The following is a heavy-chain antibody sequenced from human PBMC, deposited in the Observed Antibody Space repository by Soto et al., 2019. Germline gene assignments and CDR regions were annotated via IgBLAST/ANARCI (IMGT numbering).Heavy chain of an antibody. CDR1: GYTFTGYY. V-gene: IGHV1-2*04. Sequence: ASLKVSCKASGYTFTGYYMHWVRQAPGQGLEWMGWINPNSGGTNYAQKFQGWVTMTRDTSISTAYMELSRLRSDDTAVYYCARGFNSVYYFDYWGQGTLVTVSS. CDR2: INPNSGGT. J-gene: IGHJ4*02. CDR3: ARGFNSVYYFDY. D-gene: IGHD1-20*01.